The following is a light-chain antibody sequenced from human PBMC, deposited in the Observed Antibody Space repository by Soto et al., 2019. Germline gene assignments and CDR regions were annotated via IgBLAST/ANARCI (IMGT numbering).Light chain of an antibody. CDR3: SSYTGISTLV. Sequence: QSALTQPASLSGSPGQSITISCTGTSSDVGGYNYVSWYQHHPGNAPKLLIFDVSNRPTGVSHRFSGSKSGNTASLTISGPQADDEADYYCSSYTGISTLVFGGGTKLIVL. V-gene: IGLV2-14*03. J-gene: IGLJ2*01. CDR2: DVS. CDR1: SSDVGGYNY.